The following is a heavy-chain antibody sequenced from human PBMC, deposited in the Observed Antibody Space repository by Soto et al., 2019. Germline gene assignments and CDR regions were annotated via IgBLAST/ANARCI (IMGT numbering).Heavy chain of an antibody. CDR1: GFSFSSYA. CDR3: TKAGGTSHYYFEY. CDR2: ISGNGVST. V-gene: IGHV3-23*01. J-gene: IGHJ4*02. Sequence: GGSLRLSCAASGFSFSSYAMRWVRQAPGKGLEWVSAISGNGVSTYYADSVQGRFTISRDNSKNTLYLQMNSLRAEDTALYYCTKAGGTSHYYFEYWGQGALVTVSS. D-gene: IGHD2-2*01.